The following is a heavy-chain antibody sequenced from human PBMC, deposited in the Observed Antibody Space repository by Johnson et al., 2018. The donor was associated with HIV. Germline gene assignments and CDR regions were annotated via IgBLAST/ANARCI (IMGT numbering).Heavy chain of an antibody. Sequence: QEQLVESGGGVVQPGRSLRLSCAASGFTFSSYAMHWVRQAPGKGLEWVAVISYAGSNKYYADSVTGRFTISRDKSKNTLYLQMNSLRAEETAVYYCAREGRGAPHDAFDIWGQGTMVTVSS. CDR1: GFTFSSYA. J-gene: IGHJ3*02. V-gene: IGHV3-30-3*01. CDR2: ISYAGSNK. CDR3: AREGRGAPHDAFDI. D-gene: IGHD2-15*01.